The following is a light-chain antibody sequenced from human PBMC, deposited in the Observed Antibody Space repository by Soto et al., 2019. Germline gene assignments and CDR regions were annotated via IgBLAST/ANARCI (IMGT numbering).Light chain of an antibody. Sequence: EIVLTQSPATLSLSPVERATLSCMASQSVSSYLAWYQQRPGQAPRLLIYGASSRATGIPDRFSGSGSGTDFTLTISRLEPEDFAVYYCQQYGSSPITFGQGTRLEIK. CDR1: QSVSSY. V-gene: IGKV3-20*01. J-gene: IGKJ5*01. CDR2: GAS. CDR3: QQYGSSPIT.